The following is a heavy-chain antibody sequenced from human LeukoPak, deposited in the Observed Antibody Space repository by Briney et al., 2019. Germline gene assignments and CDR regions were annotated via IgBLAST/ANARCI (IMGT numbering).Heavy chain of an antibody. Sequence: SETLSLTCTVSAGSISNNNYYWDWIRDPRGKGLEYIGSMYNSGSAYYNPSLKSRVTISVDTTKNQLSLRLSSVTAAETAVYYCATWRTAKTGFDYWGQGTLVTVSP. CDR3: ATWRTAKTGFDY. CDR1: AGSISNNNYY. CDR2: MYNSGSA. D-gene: IGHD1-1*01. J-gene: IGHJ4*02. V-gene: IGHV4-39*01.